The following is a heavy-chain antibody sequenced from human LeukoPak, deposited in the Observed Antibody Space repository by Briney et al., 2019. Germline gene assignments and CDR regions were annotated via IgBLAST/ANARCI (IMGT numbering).Heavy chain of an antibody. D-gene: IGHD6-25*01. CDR1: GYTFSNYA. Sequence: GRSLRLPCAASGYTFSNYAMSWVRQAPGKGLEWVSIISSAGTTYYADSVKGRFTISRDNSKNTVYLQVNSLRDEDTAVYYCARDLEAANTDYFDYWGHG. CDR2: ISSAGTT. V-gene: IGHV3-66*01. J-gene: IGHJ4*01. CDR3: ARDLEAANTDYFDY.